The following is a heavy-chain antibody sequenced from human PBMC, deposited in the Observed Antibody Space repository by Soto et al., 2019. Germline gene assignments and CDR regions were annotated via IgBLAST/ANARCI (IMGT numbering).Heavy chain of an antibody. CDR3: ARDMNRGIIISGWFDP. J-gene: IGHJ5*02. D-gene: IGHD3-10*01. CDR2: INPSGGST. Sequence: ASVKVSCKASGYTFSSCYIHCVRQAPGQGLEWMGIINPSGGSTSYVQKFQGRVTMTRDTSTSTVYMELSSLRSEDTAVYYCARDMNRGIIISGWFDPWGQGTLVTVSS. CDR1: GYTFSSCY. V-gene: IGHV1-46*01.